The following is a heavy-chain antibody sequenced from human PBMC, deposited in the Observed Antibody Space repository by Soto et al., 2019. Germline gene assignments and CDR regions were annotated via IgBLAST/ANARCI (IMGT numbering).Heavy chain of an antibody. CDR2: ISGSGGST. V-gene: IGHV3-23*01. CDR3: AYSSTPFDY. J-gene: IGHJ4*02. CDR1: GFTFCSYS. D-gene: IGHD6-13*01. Sequence: SGGALGLSCAASGFTFCSYSLSLVRQAPGKGLEWVSAISGSGGSTYYADSVKGRFTISRDNSKNTLYLQMNSLRAEDTAVYYCAYSSTPFDYWGQGTLVTVSS.